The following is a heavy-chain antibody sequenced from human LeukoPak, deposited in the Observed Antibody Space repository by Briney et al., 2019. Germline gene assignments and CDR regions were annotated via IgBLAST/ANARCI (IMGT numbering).Heavy chain of an antibody. J-gene: IGHJ5*02. Sequence: ASVKVSCKASGGTFSSYAISWVRQAPGQGLEWMGRIIPILGIANYAQKFQGRVTITADKSTSTAYMELSSLRSEDTAVYYCARGRYYDSSTDWFDPWGQGTLVTVSS. D-gene: IGHD3-22*01. CDR2: IIPILGIA. V-gene: IGHV1-69*04. CDR1: GGTFSSYA. CDR3: ARGRYYDSSTDWFDP.